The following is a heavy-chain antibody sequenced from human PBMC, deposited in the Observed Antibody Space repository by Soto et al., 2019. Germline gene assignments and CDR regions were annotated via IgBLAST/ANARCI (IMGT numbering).Heavy chain of an antibody. CDR2: IYYSGST. V-gene: IGHV4-30-4*01. CDR1: GGSISSGDYY. Sequence: QVQLQESGPGLVKPSQTLSLTCTVSGGSISSGDYYWSWIRQPPGKGLEWIGYIYYSGSTYYNPSPNSRVTISVATSKHPFSLKLSSVTAADTAVYACARVVNRPVRFDLWGRGTLVTVSS. D-gene: IGHD2-15*01. J-gene: IGHJ2*01. CDR3: ARVVNRPVRFDL.